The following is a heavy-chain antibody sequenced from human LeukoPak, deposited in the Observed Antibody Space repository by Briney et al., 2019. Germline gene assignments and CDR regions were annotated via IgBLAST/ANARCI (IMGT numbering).Heavy chain of an antibody. CDR2: IFYSGRT. D-gene: IGHD2-21*02. J-gene: IGHJ5*02. CDR3: ARQAPVVTAFSSWFDP. Sequence: SETLSLTCTVSGGSISSSSYYWDWIRQPPGKGLEWIGSIFYSGRTYHNPSLKSRLTISVDTSKNQFSLKLSSVTAADTAVYYCARQAPVVTAFSSWFDPWGQGILVTVSS. V-gene: IGHV4-39*01. CDR1: GGSISSSSYY.